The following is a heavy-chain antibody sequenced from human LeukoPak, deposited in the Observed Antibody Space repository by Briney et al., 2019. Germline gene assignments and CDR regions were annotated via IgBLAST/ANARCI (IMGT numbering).Heavy chain of an antibody. Sequence: PGGSLRLSRAASGFTFSNYAMSWVRQAPGKGLEWVSAISGGGDITFYADSVKGRFTISGDYSKTILYLQMNSLRVEDTAVYYCVAAQIRGVPGYWGQGTLVTVSS. CDR1: GFTFSNYA. CDR2: ISGGGDIT. D-gene: IGHD3-10*01. V-gene: IGHV3-23*01. CDR3: VAAQIRGVPGY. J-gene: IGHJ4*02.